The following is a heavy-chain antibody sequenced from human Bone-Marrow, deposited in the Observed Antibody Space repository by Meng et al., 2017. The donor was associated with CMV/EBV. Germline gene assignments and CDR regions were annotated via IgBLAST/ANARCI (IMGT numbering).Heavy chain of an antibody. CDR3: ARDYYDSGGYYYTEGYYHGLDV. Sequence: SQTLSLTCAISEDSVSSNSAAWNWIRQSPSRGLEWLGRTYYRSKWYNDYAISVKSRITINPDTSKNQFSLQLNSVTPEDTAVYYCARDYYDSGGYYYTEGYYHGLDVWGQGTTVTVSS. J-gene: IGHJ6*02. D-gene: IGHD3-22*01. CDR2: TYYRSKWYN. CDR1: EDSVSSNSAA. V-gene: IGHV6-1*01.